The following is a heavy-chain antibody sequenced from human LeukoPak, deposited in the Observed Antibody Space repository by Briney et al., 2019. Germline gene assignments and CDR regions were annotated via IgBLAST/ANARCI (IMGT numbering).Heavy chain of an antibody. CDR3: ARYKHCGGDCYPLDY. CDR2: FSGSGGST. V-gene: IGHV3-23*01. J-gene: IGHJ4*02. CDR1: GFTFSSSA. Sequence: GGSLRLSCAASGFTFSSSAMSWVRHAPGPGLEPVSAFSGSGGSTYYADSVKGRFTISRDNSKNTLYLQMNSLRAEDTAVYYCARYKHCGGDCYPLDYWGQGTLVTVSS. D-gene: IGHD2-21*02.